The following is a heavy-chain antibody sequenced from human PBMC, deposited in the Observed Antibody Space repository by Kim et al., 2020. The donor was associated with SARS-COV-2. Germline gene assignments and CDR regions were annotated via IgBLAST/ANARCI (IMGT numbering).Heavy chain of an antibody. CDR2: VHHSAST. CDR3: AYYVGVTPDYYFDY. D-gene: IGHD3-10*02. V-gene: IGHV4-39*02. Sequence: SETLSLTCTVSGVSISSNYYYWGWIRQSPGLGLDWVGNVHHSASTNHTPSLKIHVSMFGDTSKDHISLNLKSVTAADTAVYFCAYYVGVTPDYYFDYWGRAALVTVS. J-gene: IGHJ4*02. CDR1: GVSISSNYYY.